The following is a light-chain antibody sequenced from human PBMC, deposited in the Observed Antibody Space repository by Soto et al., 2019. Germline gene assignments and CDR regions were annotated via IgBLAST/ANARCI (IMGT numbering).Light chain of an antibody. CDR1: SSDVGGYNY. J-gene: IGLJ1*01. V-gene: IGLV2-14*01. Sequence: QSVLTQPAPVSGSPGQSITISCTGTSSDVGGYNYVSWYQQYPGKAPQLMIYDVSNRPSGVSNRFSGSKSGNTASLTISGLQAEDEADYYCSSYTISNTLVFGSGTKVTVL. CDR3: SSYTISNTLV. CDR2: DVS.